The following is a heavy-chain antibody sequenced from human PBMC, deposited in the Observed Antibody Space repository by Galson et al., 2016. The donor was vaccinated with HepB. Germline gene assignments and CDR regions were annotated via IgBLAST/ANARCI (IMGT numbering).Heavy chain of an antibody. CDR2: ISGSGDRR. J-gene: IGHJ4*02. CDR3: AKDLDIVVVPSADDF. CDR1: GFTFSRYA. D-gene: IGHD2-2*01. V-gene: IGHV3-23*01. Sequence: SLRLSCAASGFTFSRYAMSWVRQAPGKGLEWVSVISGSGDRRYYADSVKGRFIISRDNSKNTVYLQMNSLRVEDTAVYYCAKDLDIVVVPSADDFWGQRTLVTVSS.